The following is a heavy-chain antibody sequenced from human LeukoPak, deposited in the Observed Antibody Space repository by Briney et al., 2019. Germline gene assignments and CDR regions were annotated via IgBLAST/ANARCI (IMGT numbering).Heavy chain of an antibody. J-gene: IGHJ4*02. D-gene: IGHD6-19*01. Sequence: GRSLRLSCAASGFTFSSYAMHWVRQAPGKGLEWVAVISYDGSNKYYADSVRGRFTISRDNSKNTLYLQTNSLRAEDTAVYYCARGKNFRTPGSVAGTDYWGQGTLVTVSS. CDR2: ISYDGSNK. CDR1: GFTFSSYA. CDR3: ARGKNFRTPGSVAGTDY. V-gene: IGHV3-30-3*01.